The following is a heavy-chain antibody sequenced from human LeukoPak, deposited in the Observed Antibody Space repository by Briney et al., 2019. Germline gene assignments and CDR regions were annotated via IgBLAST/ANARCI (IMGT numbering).Heavy chain of an antibody. CDR1: GFTFSSYG. V-gene: IGHV3-33*01. CDR2: IWYDGSNK. J-gene: IGHJ4*02. D-gene: IGHD3-22*01. Sequence: GGSLRLSCAASGFTFSSYGMRWVRQAPGKGLEWVAVIWYDGSNKYYADSVKGRFTISRDNSKNTLYLQMNSLRAEDTAVYYCARDSGYYYDSSGYFDYWGQGTLVTVSS. CDR3: ARDSGYYYDSSGYFDY.